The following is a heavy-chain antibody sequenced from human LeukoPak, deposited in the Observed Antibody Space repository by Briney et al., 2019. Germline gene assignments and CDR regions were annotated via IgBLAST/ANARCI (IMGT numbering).Heavy chain of an antibody. Sequence: GGSLRLSCAASGFTFGSYGMHWVRQAPGKGLEWVAFIRYDGSNKYYADSVKGRFTISRDNSKNTLYLQMNSLRAEDTAVYYCAKDRLVNYYDSSGVDYWGQGTLVTVSS. CDR2: IRYDGSNK. V-gene: IGHV3-30*02. CDR1: GFTFGSYG. D-gene: IGHD3-22*01. J-gene: IGHJ4*02. CDR3: AKDRLVNYYDSSGVDY.